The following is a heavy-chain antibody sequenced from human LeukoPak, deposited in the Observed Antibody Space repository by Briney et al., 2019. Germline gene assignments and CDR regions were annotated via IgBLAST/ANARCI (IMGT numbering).Heavy chain of an antibody. V-gene: IGHV3-7*01. Sequence: GGSLRLSCAASGFTFSSYWMSWVRQAPGKGLEWVANIKQDGSEKYYVDSVKGRFTISRDNAKNSLYLQMNSLRAEDTAVYYCARENVLRFLEWSSLFDYWGQGTLDTVSS. CDR2: IKQDGSEK. J-gene: IGHJ4*02. CDR3: ARENVLRFLEWSSLFDY. CDR1: GFTFSSYW. D-gene: IGHD3-3*01.